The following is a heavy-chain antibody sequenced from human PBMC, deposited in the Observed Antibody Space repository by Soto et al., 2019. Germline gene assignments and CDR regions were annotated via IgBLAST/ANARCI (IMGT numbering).Heavy chain of an antibody. J-gene: IGHJ4*02. CDR1: GGTFKNNG. Sequence: GASVKVSCKAPGGTFKNNGISWVRQAPGQGLEWMGGIIPVFGTTNYAQKFQGRLTITADDFTSTVYMELRRLRYEDTAVYYCARENGAAVATILYYFDYWGPGTLVTVSS. CDR3: ARENGAAVATILYYFDY. D-gene: IGHD5-12*01. V-gene: IGHV1-69*13. CDR2: IIPVFGTT.